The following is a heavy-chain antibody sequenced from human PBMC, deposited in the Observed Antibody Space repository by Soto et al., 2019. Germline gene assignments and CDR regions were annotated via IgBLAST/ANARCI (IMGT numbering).Heavy chain of an antibody. J-gene: IGHJ4*02. CDR3: ATDNPPLGY. CDR2: ISAYNGNT. V-gene: IGHV1-18*01. Sequence: QVQLVQSGAEVKKPGASVKVSCKASGYTFTSYGISWVRQAPGQGLECMGWISAYNGNTTYAQKLKGRVTMTTDTSTSAAYMELRSLTSYDTAGYYCATDNPPLGYWGQGTPVTVSS. CDR1: GYTFTSYG.